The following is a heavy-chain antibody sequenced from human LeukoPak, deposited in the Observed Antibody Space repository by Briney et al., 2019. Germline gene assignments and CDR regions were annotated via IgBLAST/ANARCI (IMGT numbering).Heavy chain of an antibody. D-gene: IGHD2-15*01. Sequence: GASVKVSCKASGYTFTSYGISWVRQAPGQGLEWMGWISAYNGNTNYAQKLQGRVTMTTDTSTSTAYMELRSLRSDDTAVYYCALRYCSGGSCYWFDYWGQGTLVTVSS. CDR2: ISAYNGNT. V-gene: IGHV1-18*01. CDR1: GYTFTSYG. J-gene: IGHJ4*02. CDR3: ALRYCSGGSCYWFDY.